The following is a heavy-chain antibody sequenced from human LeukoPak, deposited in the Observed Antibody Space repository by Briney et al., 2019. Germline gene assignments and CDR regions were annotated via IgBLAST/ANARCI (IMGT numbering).Heavy chain of an antibody. CDR2: INPNSGGT. D-gene: IGHD6-13*01. CDR1: GYTFTGYY. V-gene: IGHV1-2*02. J-gene: IGHJ4*02. Sequence: ASVKVSCKASGYTFTGYYIHWVRQAPGQGLEWMGWINPNSGGTNYAQKFQGRVTMTRDTSISTAYMELSRLRSDDTAVYYCAESGIAAAGSLDYWGQGTMVTVSS. CDR3: AESGIAAAGSLDY.